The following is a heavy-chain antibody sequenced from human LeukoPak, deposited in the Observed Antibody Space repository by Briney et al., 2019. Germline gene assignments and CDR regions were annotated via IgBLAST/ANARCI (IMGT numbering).Heavy chain of an antibody. J-gene: IGHJ3*02. CDR2: IYFSDSGTM. CDR1: GGSISRSSYY. V-gene: IGHV4-39*01. Sequence: SETLSLTCTVSGGSISRSSYYWGWIRQSPGKGLEWIGSIYFSDSGTMYYNPSLKSRVTMSADTSKNQFSLRVSSVTAADTAVYYCARRPPALGAFDIWGQGTMVSVSS. CDR3: ARRPPALGAFDI.